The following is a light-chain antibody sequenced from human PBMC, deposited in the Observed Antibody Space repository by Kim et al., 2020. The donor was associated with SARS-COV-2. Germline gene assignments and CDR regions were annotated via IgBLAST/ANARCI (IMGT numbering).Light chain of an antibody. J-gene: IGKJ2*01. V-gene: IGKV3-15*01. Sequence: EIVMTQSPATLSVSPGERATLSCRASQSISRNFAWYQQKPGRAPRLLIYGVSTTATGVPARFSGSGSGTEFTLTISSLQSEDFAIYYCQQYNDWPYTFGQGTKLEI. CDR1: QSISRN. CDR3: QQYNDWPYT. CDR2: GVS.